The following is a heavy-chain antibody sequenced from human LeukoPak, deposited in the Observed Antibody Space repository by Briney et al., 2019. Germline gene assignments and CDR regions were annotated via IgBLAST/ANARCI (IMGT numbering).Heavy chain of an antibody. CDR2: ISGSSSYI. CDR1: GFTFSSYG. Sequence: PGGSLRLSCAASGFTFSSYGMSWVRQAPGKGLEWVSYISGSSSYIYYADSVKGRFTISRDNAKNSLYLQMNSLRAEDTAVYYCARVYYYGSGILVDYWGQGTLVTVSS. J-gene: IGHJ4*02. V-gene: IGHV3-21*01. CDR3: ARVYYYGSGILVDY. D-gene: IGHD3-10*01.